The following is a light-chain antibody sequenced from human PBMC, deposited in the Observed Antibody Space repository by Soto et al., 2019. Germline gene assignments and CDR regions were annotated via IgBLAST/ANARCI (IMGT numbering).Light chain of an antibody. V-gene: IGLV2-11*01. CDR3: CSHSASYTFV. CDR1: SSDVGGYNC. CDR2: DVT. J-gene: IGLJ1*01. Sequence: QSVLTQPRSVSGSPGQSVTISCTGTSSDVGGYNCVSWYQQHPGKAPQLIIYDVTQRPSGVPDRFSGYKSGNTASLSISGLQAEDEADYYCCSHSASYTFVFGTGTKVTVX.